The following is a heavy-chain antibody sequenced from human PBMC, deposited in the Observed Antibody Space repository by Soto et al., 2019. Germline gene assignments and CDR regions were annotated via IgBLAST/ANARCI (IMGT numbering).Heavy chain of an antibody. CDR2: IYYSGST. CDR3: ARESSGYSYGYFDY. CDR1: GGSISSYY. J-gene: IGHJ4*02. D-gene: IGHD5-18*01. Sequence: SETLSLTCTVSGGSISSYYWSWIRQPPGKGLEWIGYIYYSGSTNYNPSLKSRVTISVDTSKNQFSLKLSSVTAADTAVYYCARESSGYSYGYFDYWGQGTLVTVSS. V-gene: IGHV4-59*01.